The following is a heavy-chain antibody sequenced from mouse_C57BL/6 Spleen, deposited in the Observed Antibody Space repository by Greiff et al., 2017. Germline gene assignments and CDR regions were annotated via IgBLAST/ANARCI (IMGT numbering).Heavy chain of an antibody. Sequence: EVKLVESGGGLVKPGGSLKLSCAASGFTFSDYGMHWVRQAPEKGLEWVAYISSGSSTIYYAATVKGRFTISRDNAKNTLFLQMTSLRSEDTAMYYCARPSYGPTRDAMDYWGQGTSVTVSS. CDR2: ISSGSSTI. CDR1: GFTFSDYG. CDR3: ARPSYGPTRDAMDY. V-gene: IGHV5-17*01. J-gene: IGHJ4*01. D-gene: IGHD2-10*02.